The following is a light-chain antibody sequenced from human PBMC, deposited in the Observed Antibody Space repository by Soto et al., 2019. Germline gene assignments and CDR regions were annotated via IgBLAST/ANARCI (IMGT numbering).Light chain of an antibody. CDR1: QSVTTY. V-gene: IGKV3-11*01. CDR2: DAS. J-gene: IGKJ1*01. CDR3: QQRSNWPPT. Sequence: EVVLTQSPATLSLSPGERATLSCRASQSVTTYLAWYQQKRGQAPRLLVYDASNRATGIPARFSGSGSGTDFTLTISSLEPEDFAVYYCQQRSNWPPTFGLGTKVEIK.